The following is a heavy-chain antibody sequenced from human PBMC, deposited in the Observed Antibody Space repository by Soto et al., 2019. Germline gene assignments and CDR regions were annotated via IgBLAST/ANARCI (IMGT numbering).Heavy chain of an antibody. CDR1: GGSISSGGYS. V-gene: IGHV4-30-2*01. D-gene: IGHD1-26*01. Sequence: QLQLQESGSGLVKPSQTLSLTCAVSGGSISSGGYSWSWLRQPPGKGLEWIGYIFHSGSTYYNPSLKSRVTISVAGSKNHFSLELSSVTAADTAVYYCAREGGSGSPEWYFNVWGRGTLVTVSS. J-gene: IGHJ2*01. CDR2: IFHSGST. CDR3: AREGGSGSPEWYFNV.